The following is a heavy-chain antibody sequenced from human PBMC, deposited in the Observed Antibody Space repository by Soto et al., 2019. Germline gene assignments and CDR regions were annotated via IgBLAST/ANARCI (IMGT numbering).Heavy chain of an antibody. CDR1: GGTFSSYA. Sequence: QVQLVQSGAEVKKPGSSVKVSCKASGGTFSSYAISWVRQAPGQGLEWMGGIIPIFGTANYAQKFQGRVTIXXDXSXXTAYMELSSLRSEDTAVYYCARLQLKGSSSWDGDYWGQGTLVTVSS. V-gene: IGHV1-69*12. CDR2: IIPIFGTA. D-gene: IGHD6-13*01. J-gene: IGHJ4*02. CDR3: ARLQLKGSSSWDGDY.